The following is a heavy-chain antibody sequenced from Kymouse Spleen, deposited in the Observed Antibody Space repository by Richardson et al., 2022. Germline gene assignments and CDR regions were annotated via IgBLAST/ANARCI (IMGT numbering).Heavy chain of an antibody. V-gene: IGHV4-39*01. D-gene: IGHD1-26*01. CDR3: ARQEWELCYFDY. Sequence: QLQLQESGPGLVKPSETLSLTCTVSGGSISSSSYYWGWIRQPPGKGLEWIGSIYYSGSTYYNPSLKSRVTISVDTSKNQFSLKLSSVTAADTAVYYCARQEWELCYFDYWGQGTLVTVSS. CDR2: IYYSGST. J-gene: IGHJ4*02. CDR1: GGSISSSSYY.